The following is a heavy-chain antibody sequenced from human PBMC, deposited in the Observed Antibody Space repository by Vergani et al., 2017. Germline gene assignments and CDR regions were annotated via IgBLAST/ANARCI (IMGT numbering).Heavy chain of an antibody. CDR1: GYTFTSYG. J-gene: IGHJ5*02. Sequence: QVQLVQSGAEVKKPGASVKVSCKASGYTFTSYGISWVRQAPGQGLEWMGWISAYNGNTNYAQKLQGRVTMTTDTSTSTAYMELRSLRSDDTAVSYCAGEGVTYYDFWSGRGWFDPWGQGTLVTVSS. CDR2: ISAYNGNT. D-gene: IGHD3-3*01. V-gene: IGHV1-18*01. CDR3: AGEGVTYYDFWSGRGWFDP.